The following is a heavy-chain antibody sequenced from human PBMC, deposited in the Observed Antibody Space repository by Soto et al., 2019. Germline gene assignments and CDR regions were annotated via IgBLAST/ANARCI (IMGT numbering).Heavy chain of an antibody. CDR2: IYYSGST. CDR3: ARRLIAVAGKGDWYFDL. Sequence: SQTLSLTCTVSGGSISSSSYYWGWIRQPPGKGLEWIGSIYYSGSTYYNPSLKSRVTISVDTSKNQFSLKLSSVTAADTAVYYCARRLIAVAGKGDWYFDLWGRGTLVTVSS. CDR1: GGSISSSSYY. V-gene: IGHV4-39*01. J-gene: IGHJ2*01. D-gene: IGHD6-19*01.